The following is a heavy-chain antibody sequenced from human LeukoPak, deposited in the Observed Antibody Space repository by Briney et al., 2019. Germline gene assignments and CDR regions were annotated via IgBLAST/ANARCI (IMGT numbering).Heavy chain of an antibody. CDR1: GFTFSSYS. J-gene: IGHJ3*02. V-gene: IGHV3-21*01. Sequence: GGSLRLSCAASGFTFSSYSMNWVRQAPGKGLEWVSSISSGSTYMYYADSVKGRFTISRDNAKNSMYLQMNSLRAEDTAVYYCGRVGGRSKAAKGDAFDIWGQGTLVTVSS. D-gene: IGHD6-6*01. CDR2: ISSGSTYM. CDR3: GRVGGRSKAAKGDAFDI.